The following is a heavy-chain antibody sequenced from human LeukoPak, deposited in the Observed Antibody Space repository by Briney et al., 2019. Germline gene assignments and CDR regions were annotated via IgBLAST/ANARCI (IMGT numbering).Heavy chain of an antibody. D-gene: IGHD6-13*01. CDR2: INWNGGST. J-gene: IGHJ3*02. V-gene: IGHV3-20*04. Sequence: PGGSLRLSCAASGFTFDDYGMSWARQAPGKGLEWVSGINWNGGSTGYADSVKGRFTISRDNAKNSLYLQMNSLRAEDTAVYYCARDRGWYSSSWYEGLWDDAFDIWGQGTMVTVSS. CDR1: GFTFDDYG. CDR3: ARDRGWYSSSWYEGLWDDAFDI.